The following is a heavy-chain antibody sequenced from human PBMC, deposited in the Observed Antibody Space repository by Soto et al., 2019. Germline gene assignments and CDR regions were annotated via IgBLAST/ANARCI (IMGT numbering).Heavy chain of an antibody. V-gene: IGHV4-59*01. CDR2: IYYSGST. Sequence: PSETLSLTCTVSGGSISSYYWSWIRQPPGKGLEWIGYIYYSGSTNYNPSLKSRVTISVDTSKNQFSLKLSSVTAADTAVDYCARRYGASFDYWGQGPLVAVSS. D-gene: IGHD4-17*01. CDR1: GGSISSYY. J-gene: IGHJ4*02. CDR3: ARRYGASFDY.